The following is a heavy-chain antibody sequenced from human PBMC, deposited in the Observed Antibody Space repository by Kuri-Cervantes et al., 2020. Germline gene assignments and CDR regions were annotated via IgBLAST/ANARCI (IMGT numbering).Heavy chain of an antibody. Sequence: SVKVSCKASGGTFRSDAISWLRQAPGQGLEWMGRIMPIFGTIDYAQKFQGRVTITTDESTSTAHMELSSLRSEDTAVYYCARIVDYYGSGSPRFDPWGQGTLVTVSS. CDR2: IMPIFGTI. D-gene: IGHD3-10*01. CDR3: ARIVDYYGSGSPRFDP. J-gene: IGHJ5*02. V-gene: IGHV1-69*05. CDR1: GGTFRSDA.